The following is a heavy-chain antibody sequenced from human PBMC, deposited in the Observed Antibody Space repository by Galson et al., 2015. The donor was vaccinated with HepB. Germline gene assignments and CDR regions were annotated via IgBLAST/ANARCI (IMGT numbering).Heavy chain of an antibody. CDR2: ISFDGTYN. Sequence: SLRLSCAASGFNFSSYAMDWVCQAPGKGLEWVAVISFDGTYNFYADSLKGRFTISSDNSRNMLYLQMNSLRADDTAVYYCGKDFLYEYYDANSGYAAFDIWGPGTVVSGSS. D-gene: IGHD3-16*01. CDR1: GFNFSSYA. V-gene: IGHV3-30*18. CDR3: GKDFLYEYYDANSGYAAFDI. J-gene: IGHJ3*02.